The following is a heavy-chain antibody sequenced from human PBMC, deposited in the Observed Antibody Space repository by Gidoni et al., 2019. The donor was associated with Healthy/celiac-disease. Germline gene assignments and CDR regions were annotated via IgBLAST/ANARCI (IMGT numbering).Heavy chain of an antibody. CDR3: AKAQGRGWLDLPGY. V-gene: IGHV3-30*18. Sequence: QVQLVESGGGVVQPGRSLRLSCAASGFPFSSYGMHWVRQAPGKGLEWVAVISYDGSNKYYADSVKGRLTISRDNSKNTLYLQMNSLRAEDTAVYYCAKAQGRGWLDLPGYWGQGTLVTVSS. D-gene: IGHD6-19*01. CDR2: ISYDGSNK. CDR1: GFPFSSYG. J-gene: IGHJ4*02.